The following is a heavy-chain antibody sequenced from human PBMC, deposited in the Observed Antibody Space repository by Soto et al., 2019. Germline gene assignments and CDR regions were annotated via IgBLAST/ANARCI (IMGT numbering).Heavy chain of an antibody. CDR1: GGTFSSYA. CDR3: ARAEDIVVVVAATLYYGMDV. CDR2: IIPIFGTA. J-gene: IGHJ6*02. Sequence: QVQLVQSGAEVKKPGSSVKVSCKASGGTFSSYAISWVRQAPGQGLEWMGGIIPIFGTANYAQKFQGRVTITADESTSTAYMELSSLRSEDTAVYYCARAEDIVVVVAATLYYGMDVWGQGTTFTVSS. V-gene: IGHV1-69*12. D-gene: IGHD2-15*01.